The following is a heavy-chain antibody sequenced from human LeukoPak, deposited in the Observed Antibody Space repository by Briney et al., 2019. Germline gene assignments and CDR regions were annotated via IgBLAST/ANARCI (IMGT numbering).Heavy chain of an antibody. J-gene: IGHJ6*03. CDR1: GFTFSSYA. CDR2: ISGSGGST. Sequence: PGGSLRLSCAASGFTFSSYAMSWVRQAPGKGLEWVSAISGSGGSTYYADSVKGRFTISRDNSKNTLYLQMNSLRAEDTAVYYCAKDRPDPQWLSPYKNYYYYYMDVWGKGTTVTVSS. CDR3: AKDRPDPQWLSPYKNYYYYYMDV. D-gene: IGHD6-19*01. V-gene: IGHV3-23*01.